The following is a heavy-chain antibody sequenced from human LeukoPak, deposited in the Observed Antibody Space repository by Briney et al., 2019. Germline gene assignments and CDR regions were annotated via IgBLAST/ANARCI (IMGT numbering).Heavy chain of an antibody. CDR2: ISSSSSYI. D-gene: IGHD3-22*01. CDR3: ARHTWLGYDSSGIFDY. V-gene: IGHV3-21*01. CDR1: GFTFSSYS. Sequence: GGSLRLSCAASGFTFSSYSMNWVRQAPGKGLEWVSSISSSSSYIYYADSVKGRFTISRDNAKNSLYLQMNSLRAEDTAVYYCARHTWLGYDSSGIFDYWGQRTLVTVSS. J-gene: IGHJ4*02.